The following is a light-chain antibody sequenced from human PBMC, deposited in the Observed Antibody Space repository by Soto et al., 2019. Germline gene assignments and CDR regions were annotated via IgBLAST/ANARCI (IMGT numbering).Light chain of an antibody. J-gene: IGKJ1*01. V-gene: IGKV1D-8*01. CDR1: HVISRC. CDR3: QQYYIIPRP. CDR2: AAS. Sequence: ILMTQSPSVLSASPGDRVTISCRISHVISRCLSGYQQKPWTAPELLIYAASTLQSGVPSRFSGSESGTDFTLTISCLQSEDFATYYCQQYYIIPRPFGQGTKV.